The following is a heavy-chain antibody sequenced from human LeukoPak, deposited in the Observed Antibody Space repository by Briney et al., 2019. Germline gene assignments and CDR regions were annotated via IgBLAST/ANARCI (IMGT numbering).Heavy chain of an antibody. J-gene: IGHJ4*02. V-gene: IGHV4-4*07. CDR2: IYTSGST. CDR1: GGSISSYY. D-gene: IGHD6-19*01. Sequence: SETLSLTCTVSGGSISSYYWSWIRQPAGKGLEWIGRIYTSGSTNYNPSLKSRVTISIDASKNQFSLKLSSVTATDTAVYYCARQSGWGTDYWGQGTLVSVSS. CDR3: ARQSGWGTDY.